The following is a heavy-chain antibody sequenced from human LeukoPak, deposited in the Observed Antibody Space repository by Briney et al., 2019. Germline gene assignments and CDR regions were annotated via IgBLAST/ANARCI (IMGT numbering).Heavy chain of an antibody. CDR3: AKDLSAFDH. CDR1: GFTFSSYA. CDR2: ITASGGST. Sequence: PGGSLRLSCAATGFTFSSYAMSWVRQAPGKGLEWVSAITASGGSTYYADSVKGRFTISRDNSKNTLYLQMNSLRADDTAVYNYAKDLSAFDHWGQGTLVTVSS. J-gene: IGHJ4*02. V-gene: IGHV3-23*01.